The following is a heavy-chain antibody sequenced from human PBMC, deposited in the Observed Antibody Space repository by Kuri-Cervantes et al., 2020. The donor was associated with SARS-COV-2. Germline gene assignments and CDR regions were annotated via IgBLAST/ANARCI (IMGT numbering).Heavy chain of an antibody. J-gene: IGHJ6*03. CDR3: ARNHSMDV. V-gene: IGHV3-33*08. CDR1: GFTFSDYD. Sequence: LSLTCASSGFTFSDYDMHWVRQAPGKGLEWVAVIWYGGRNTYYTGSVKGRFTISRDNSKNMLYLEVNSLRAEDTAVYYCARNHSMDVWGTGTAVTVSS. CDR2: IWYGGRNT.